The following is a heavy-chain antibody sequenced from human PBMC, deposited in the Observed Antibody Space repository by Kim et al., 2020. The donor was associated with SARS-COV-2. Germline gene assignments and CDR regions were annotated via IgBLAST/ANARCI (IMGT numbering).Heavy chain of an antibody. CDR3: ANPYYDFWSGLNVDWYFDL. D-gene: IGHD3-3*01. J-gene: IGHJ2*01. CDR1: GFTFSSYA. CDR2: ISGSGGST. V-gene: IGHV3-23*01. Sequence: GGSLRLSCAASGFTFSSYAMSWVRQAPGKGLEWVSAISGSGGSTYYADSVKGRFTISRDNSKNTLYLQMNSLRAEDTAVYYCANPYYDFWSGLNVDWYFDLWGRGTLVTVSS.